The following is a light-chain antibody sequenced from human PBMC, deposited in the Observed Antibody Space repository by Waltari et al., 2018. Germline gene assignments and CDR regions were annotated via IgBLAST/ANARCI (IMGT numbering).Light chain of an antibody. V-gene: IGKV3-15*01. CDR2: DVS. CDR1: ESVSSN. Sequence: EIVMTQSPATLSVSLGERVTLSCRASESVSSNIAWYQQKPGQVPRLVMYDVSTRATGIPARFRGSGSGTGFTLTISSLQSEDFAVYYWQQYNKWPPITFGQGTRLEIK. J-gene: IGKJ5*01. CDR3: QQYNKWPPIT.